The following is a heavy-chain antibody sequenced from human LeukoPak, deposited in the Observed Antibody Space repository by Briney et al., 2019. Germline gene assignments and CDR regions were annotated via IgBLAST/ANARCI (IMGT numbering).Heavy chain of an antibody. CDR2: ISYDGSNK. CDR3: ARRGVTIFGVGYDAFDI. D-gene: IGHD3-3*01. Sequence: GRSLRLSCAASGFTFSSYAMHWVRQAPGKGLEWVAVISYDGSNKYYADSVKGRFTISRDNSKNTLYLQMNSLRAEDTAVYYCARRGVTIFGVGYDAFDIWGQGTMVTVSS. J-gene: IGHJ3*02. V-gene: IGHV3-30-3*01. CDR1: GFTFSSYA.